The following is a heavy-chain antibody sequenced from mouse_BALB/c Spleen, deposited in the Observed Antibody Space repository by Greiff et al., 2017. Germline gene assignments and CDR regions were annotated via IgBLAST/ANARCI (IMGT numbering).Heavy chain of an antibody. CDR2: ISNLAYSI. Sequence: DVMLVESGGGLVQPGGSRKLSCAASGFTFSDYGMAWVRQAPGKGPEWVAFISNLAYSIYYADTVTGRFTISRENAKNTLYLEMSSLRSEDTAMYYCAREGGYIFDYWGQGTTLTVSS. CDR1: GFTFSDYG. CDR3: AREGGYIFDY. J-gene: IGHJ2*01. V-gene: IGHV5-15*02. D-gene: IGHD2-2*01.